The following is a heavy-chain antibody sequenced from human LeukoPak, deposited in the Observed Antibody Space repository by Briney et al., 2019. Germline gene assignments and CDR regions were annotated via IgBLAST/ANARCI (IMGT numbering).Heavy chain of an antibody. J-gene: IGHJ6*02. CDR2: ISYDGSNK. V-gene: IGHV3-30-3*01. CDR1: GFTFSSYA. D-gene: IGHD6-6*01. Sequence: GGSLRLSCAASGFTFSSYAMHWVRRAPGKGLEWVAVISYDGSNKYYADSVKGRFTISRDNSKNTLYLQMNSLRAEDTAVYYCARAQQLDYYYYGMDVWGQGTTVTVSS. CDR3: ARAQQLDYYYYGMDV.